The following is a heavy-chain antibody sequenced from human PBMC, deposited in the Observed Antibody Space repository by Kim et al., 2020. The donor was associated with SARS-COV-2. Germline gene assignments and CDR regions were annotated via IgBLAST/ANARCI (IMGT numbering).Heavy chain of an antibody. J-gene: IGHJ6*02. CDR2: IDPSDSYT. V-gene: IGHV5-10-1*01. D-gene: IGHD1-26*01. Sequence: GESLKISCKGSGYSFTSYWISWVRQMPGKGLEWMGRIDPSDSYTNYSPSFQGHVTISADKSISTAYLQWSSLKASDTAMYYCARPFGVAAEDYYYGMDVWGQGTTVTVSS. CDR3: ARPFGVAAEDYYYGMDV. CDR1: GYSFTSYW.